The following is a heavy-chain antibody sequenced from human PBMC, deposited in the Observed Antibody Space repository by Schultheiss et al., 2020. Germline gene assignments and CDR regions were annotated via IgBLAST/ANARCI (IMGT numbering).Heavy chain of an antibody. CDR2: ISYDGSNK. CDR1: GFTFSSYA. CDR3: AREHDYGDYAFDY. V-gene: IGHV3-30*04. Sequence: GESLKISCAASGFTFSSYAMHWVRQAPGKGLEWVAVISYDGSNKYYADSVKGRFTISRDNSKNTLYLQMNSLRAEDTAVYYCAREHDYGDYAFDYWGQGTLVTVAS. J-gene: IGHJ4*02. D-gene: IGHD4-17*01.